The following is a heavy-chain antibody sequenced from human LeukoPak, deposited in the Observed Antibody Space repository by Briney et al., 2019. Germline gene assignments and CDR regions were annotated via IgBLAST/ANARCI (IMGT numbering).Heavy chain of an antibody. J-gene: IGHJ5*02. CDR2: IYYSGST. Sequence: SETLSLTCTVSGASISSYYWSWIRQPPGKGLEWIGYIYYSGSTNYNPSLKSRVTISVDTSKNQFSLRLSSVTAADTAVYYCARHRYYYDCSGYYYQPWGQGTLVTVSS. D-gene: IGHD3-22*01. CDR1: GASISSYY. CDR3: ARHRYYYDCSGYYYQP. V-gene: IGHV4-59*01.